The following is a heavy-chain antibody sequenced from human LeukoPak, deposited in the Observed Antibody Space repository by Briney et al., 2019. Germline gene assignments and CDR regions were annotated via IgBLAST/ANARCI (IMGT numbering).Heavy chain of an antibody. J-gene: IGHJ2*01. D-gene: IGHD3-22*01. CDR2: IYIGGST. CDR3: AKGSYYYDSSGYWAYWYFDL. Sequence: GGSLRLSCAASGFTVSSKYMSWVRQAPGKGLEWVSVIYIGGSTYYADSVKGRFTISRDNSKNTLYLQMNSLRAEDTAVYYCAKGSYYYDSSGYWAYWYFDLWGRGTLVTVSS. CDR1: GFTVSSKY. V-gene: IGHV3-53*01.